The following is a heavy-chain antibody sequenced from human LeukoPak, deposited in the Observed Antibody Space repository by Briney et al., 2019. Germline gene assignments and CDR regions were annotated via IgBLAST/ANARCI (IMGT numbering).Heavy chain of an antibody. CDR2: TYYRSKWYN. Sequence: SQTLSLSCAISGDSASSNSASWTWLRQSPSRGLEWLGRTYYRSKWYNDYAVSVKSRITINPDTSRNQFSLQLNSVTPEDTAVHYCVRDGTYYYFDYWGQGTLVTVSS. V-gene: IGHV6-1*01. J-gene: IGHJ4*02. D-gene: IGHD1-1*01. CDR3: VRDGTYYYFDY. CDR1: GDSASSNSAS.